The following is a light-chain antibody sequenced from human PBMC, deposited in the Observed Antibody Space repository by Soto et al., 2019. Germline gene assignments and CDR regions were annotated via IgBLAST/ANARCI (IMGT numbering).Light chain of an antibody. J-gene: IGLJ1*01. Sequence: QSALTQPRSVSGSPGQSVTISCTGTSSDVGGYNYVSWYQQHPGKAPKLMIYDASKRPSGVPDRFSGSKSGNTASLTISGLQAEDEAEYYCCSYAGSYTYVFGTGTKLTVL. V-gene: IGLV2-11*01. CDR2: DAS. CDR1: SSDVGGYNY. CDR3: CSYAGSYTYV.